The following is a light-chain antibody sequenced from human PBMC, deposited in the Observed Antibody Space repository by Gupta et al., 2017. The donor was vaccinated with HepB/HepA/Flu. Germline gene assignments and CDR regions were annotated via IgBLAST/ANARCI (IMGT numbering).Light chain of an antibody. CDR2: AAS. CDR1: QRIASY. Sequence: DIQMTQSPSSLSASVGARVTITCRASQRIASYLNWYQQKPGKAPKLLIYAASSLQSGVPSRFSGSGSGTDFTLTISSLQPGDFATYYCQQSYGTVTFGGGTKVEIK. J-gene: IGKJ4*01. V-gene: IGKV1-39*01. CDR3: QQSYGTVT.